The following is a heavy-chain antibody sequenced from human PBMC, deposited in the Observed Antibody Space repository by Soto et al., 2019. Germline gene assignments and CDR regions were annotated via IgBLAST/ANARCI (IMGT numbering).Heavy chain of an antibody. D-gene: IGHD2-15*01. Sequence: EVQLLESGGGLVQPGGSLRLSCAASGFTFSNYAMSRVRQAPGTGLEWVSAVSGSGGDTYYADSVKGRFTISRDNSKKTLFLQMSSLRAEDTAVYFCAKGSAGGRPYYFDYWGRGTLVTVSS. J-gene: IGHJ4*02. CDR1: GFTFSNYA. V-gene: IGHV3-23*01. CDR2: VSGSGGDT. CDR3: AKGSAGGRPYYFDY.